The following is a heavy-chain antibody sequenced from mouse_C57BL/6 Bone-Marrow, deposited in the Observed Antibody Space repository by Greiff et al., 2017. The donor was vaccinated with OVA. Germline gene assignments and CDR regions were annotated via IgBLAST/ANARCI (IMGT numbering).Heavy chain of an antibody. D-gene: IGHD5-5*01. V-gene: IGHV1-82*01. CDR2: IYPGDGDT. Sequence: LQESGPELVKPGASVKISCKASGYAFSSSWMNWVKQRPGKGLEWIGRIYPGDGDTNYNGKFKGKATLTADKSSSTAYMQLSSLTSEDSAVYFCARHYPFAYWGQGTLVTVSA. CDR1: GYAFSSSW. J-gene: IGHJ3*01. CDR3: ARHYPFAY.